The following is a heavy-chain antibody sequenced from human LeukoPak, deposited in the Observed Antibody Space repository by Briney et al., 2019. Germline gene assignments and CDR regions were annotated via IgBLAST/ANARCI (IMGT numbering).Heavy chain of an antibody. J-gene: IGHJ4*02. CDR2: INSDGSST. V-gene: IGHV3-74*01. Sequence: PGGSLRLSCAASGFTFSSYWMHWVRQAPGKGLVWVSRINSDGSSTSYADSVKGRFTISRDNAKNTLYLQMNSLRAEDTAVYYCAREGIAVADIDYWGQGTLVTVSS. CDR3: AREGIAVADIDY. D-gene: IGHD6-19*01. CDR1: GFTFSSYW.